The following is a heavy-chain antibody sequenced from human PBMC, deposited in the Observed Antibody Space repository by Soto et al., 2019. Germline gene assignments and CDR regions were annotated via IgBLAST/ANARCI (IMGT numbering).Heavy chain of an antibody. D-gene: IGHD2-21*01. CDR2: IIPMLGVR. V-gene: IGHV1-69*02. Sequence: QVQLVQSGAEVKKPGSSVKVSCKDSGGTFSTYSMFWVRQAPGQGLEWMGRIIPMLGVRNYAQRFQNRVTIIADKSTATVHMELSSLRSEDTALYYCTIGSWSGEVFDIWGQGTMVTVSS. CDR1: GGTFSTYS. CDR3: TIGSWSGEVFDI. J-gene: IGHJ3*02.